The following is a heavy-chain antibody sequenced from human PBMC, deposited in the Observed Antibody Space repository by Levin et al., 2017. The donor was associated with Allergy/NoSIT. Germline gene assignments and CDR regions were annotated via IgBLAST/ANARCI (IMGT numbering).Heavy chain of an antibody. J-gene: IGHJ4*02. Sequence: QPGGSLRLSCAASGFTFSSYAMSWVRQAPGKGLEWVSAISGSGGSTYYADSVKGRFTISRDNSKNTLYLQMNSLRAEDTAVYYCTKDSCSSTSCYELDYWGQGTLVTVSS. V-gene: IGHV3-23*01. CDR2: ISGSGGST. CDR1: GFTFSSYA. D-gene: IGHD2-2*01. CDR3: TKDSCSSTSCYELDY.